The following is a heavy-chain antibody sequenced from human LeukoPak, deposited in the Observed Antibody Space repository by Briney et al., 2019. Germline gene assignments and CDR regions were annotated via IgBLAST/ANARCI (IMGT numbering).Heavy chain of an antibody. CDR1: GFIFSNYA. J-gene: IGHJ4*02. D-gene: IGHD3-22*01. CDR3: AREALPYYYDSSGFDY. V-gene: IGHV3-33*01. CDR2: IWYDGSEK. Sequence: GGSLRLSCTASGFIFSNYAMHWVRQAPGKGLEWVAVIWYDGSEKYYTDSVKGRFTISRDNSKNTLYLQMNSLRAEDTAVYYCAREALPYYYDSSGFDYWGQGTLVTVSS.